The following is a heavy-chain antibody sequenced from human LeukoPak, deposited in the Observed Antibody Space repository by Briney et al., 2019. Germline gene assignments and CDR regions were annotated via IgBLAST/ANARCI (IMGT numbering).Heavy chain of an antibody. Sequence: SETLSLTCSVSGGSISSNSYYWSWIRQPPGKGLEWIGYIYYSGSTNYNPSLKSRVTISVDTSKNQFSLKLSSVTAADTAVYYCARHGDSYGGPYYFDYWGQGTLVTVSS. CDR1: GGSISSNSYY. CDR2: IYYSGST. J-gene: IGHJ4*02. CDR3: ARHGDSYGGPYYFDY. V-gene: IGHV4-61*05. D-gene: IGHD5-18*01.